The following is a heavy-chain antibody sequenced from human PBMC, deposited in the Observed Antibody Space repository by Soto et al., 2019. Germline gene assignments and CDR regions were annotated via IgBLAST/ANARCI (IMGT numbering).Heavy chain of an antibody. D-gene: IGHD1-1*01. V-gene: IGHV1-18*04. CDR1: GYTFTRSC. J-gene: IGHJ6*02. CDR2: ISAYNGNT. Sequence: ASVKVSCKASGYTFTRSCISWLLEAPGQGLEWMGWISAYNGNTNYAQKLQDRVTMTTDKSKNTAYMELRSLRSDDTAVYYWARDREQLEQRVSYHYCMQGWGQGTTVTVSS. CDR3: ARDREQLEQRVSYHYCMQG.